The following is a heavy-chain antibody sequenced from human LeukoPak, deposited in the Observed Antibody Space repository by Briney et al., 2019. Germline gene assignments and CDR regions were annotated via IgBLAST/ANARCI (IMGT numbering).Heavy chain of an antibody. CDR3: ARDYWWNYDY. Sequence: GGSLRLSCAASGFTFSVYAMHWVRQAPGKGLEWVAVISKDGSDKYYPGSVRGRFTISRDNSKNTIYLQMDSLRAEDTAIYYCARDYWWNYDYWGQGTLVTVSS. D-gene: IGHD1-7*01. J-gene: IGHJ4*02. CDR2: ISKDGSDK. V-gene: IGHV3-30-3*01. CDR1: GFTFSVYA.